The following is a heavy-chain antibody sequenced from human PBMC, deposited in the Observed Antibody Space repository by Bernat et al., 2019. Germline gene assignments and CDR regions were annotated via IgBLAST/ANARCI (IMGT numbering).Heavy chain of an antibody. Sequence: QVQLQESGPGLVKPSETLSLTCTVSGGSISSYYWSWIRQPPGKGLEWIGYIYYSGSTNYNPSLKSRVTISVDTSKNQFSLKLSSVTAADTAVYYCARITFGGGMGNWGQGTLVTVSS. D-gene: IGHD3-16*01. CDR3: ARITFGGGMGN. V-gene: IGHV4-59*01. CDR2: IYYSGST. CDR1: GGSISSYY. J-gene: IGHJ4*02.